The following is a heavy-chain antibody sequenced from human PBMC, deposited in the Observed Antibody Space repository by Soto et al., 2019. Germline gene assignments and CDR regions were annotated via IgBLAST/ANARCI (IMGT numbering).Heavy chain of an antibody. J-gene: IGHJ6*02. CDR1: GYTFTSYG. Sequence: ASVKVSCKASGYTFTSYGIHWVRQAPGQRLEWMGWINAANGDTKYSPKFQGRVTITRDTSASTAYMELSSLRSEDTAVHYCARGGDYYYYGMDVWGQGTTVTISS. D-gene: IGHD6-25*01. CDR3: ARGGDYYYYGMDV. CDR2: INAANGDT. V-gene: IGHV1-3*01.